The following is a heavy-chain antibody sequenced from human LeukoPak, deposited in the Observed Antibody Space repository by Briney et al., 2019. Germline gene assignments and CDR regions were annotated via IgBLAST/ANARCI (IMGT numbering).Heavy chain of an antibody. J-gene: IGHJ5*01. D-gene: IGHD3-10*01. CDR3: ATEGTDGRGSFGWFDS. Sequence: GGSLRLSCVASGFTFSYYWMTWVRQAPGKGLEWVANIKEDGSVKYYVDSVKGRFTISRDNAKNSLYLQLNSLRVEDTAVYYCATEGTDGRGSFGWFDSWGQGTLVTVSS. CDR1: GFTFSYYW. CDR2: IKEDGSVK. V-gene: IGHV3-7*01.